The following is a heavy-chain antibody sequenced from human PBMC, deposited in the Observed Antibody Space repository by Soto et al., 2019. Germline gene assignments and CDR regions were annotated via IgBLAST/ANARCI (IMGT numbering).Heavy chain of an antibody. Sequence: SETLSLTCTVSGGSISSYYWSWIRQPPGKGLEWIGYIYYSGSTYYNPSLKSRVTISVDTSKNQFSLKLSSVTAADTAVYYCGRHRPPLYYYDSSGYSPFDYWGQGTLVTVSS. V-gene: IGHV4-59*08. J-gene: IGHJ4*02. CDR3: GRHRPPLYYYDSSGYSPFDY. D-gene: IGHD3-22*01. CDR2: IYYSGST. CDR1: GGSISSYY.